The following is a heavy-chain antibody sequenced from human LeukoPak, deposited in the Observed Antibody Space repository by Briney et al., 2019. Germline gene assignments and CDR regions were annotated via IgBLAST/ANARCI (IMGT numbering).Heavy chain of an antibody. D-gene: IGHD3-10*01. V-gene: IGHV1-3*01. CDR3: ACAPGDYYYYGMDA. Sequence: GASVKVSCKASGYTFTSYGIHWVRQAPGQRGEWVGWINAGNGNTKYSQKFQGRVTITKDTSASTAYMELSSLRSEDTAVYCCACAPGDYYYYGMDAWGKGTTVTVSS. CDR2: INAGNGNT. J-gene: IGHJ6*04. CDR1: GYTFTSYG.